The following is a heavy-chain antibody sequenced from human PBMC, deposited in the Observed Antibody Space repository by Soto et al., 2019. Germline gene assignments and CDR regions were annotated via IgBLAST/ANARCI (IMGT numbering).Heavy chain of an antibody. CDR3: ARQEYGDYVFPDY. CDR2: IYYTGST. J-gene: IGHJ4*02. V-gene: IGHV4-31*03. CDR1: GVSISNDVYY. Sequence: SETLSLTCTVSGVSISNDVYYWTWIRQYPGKGLEWVGYIYYTGSTYYNPSLTSRVMMSVDTSKNQFSLKLSSVTAADTAVYYCARQEYGDYVFPDYWGQGTLVTVSS. D-gene: IGHD4-17*01.